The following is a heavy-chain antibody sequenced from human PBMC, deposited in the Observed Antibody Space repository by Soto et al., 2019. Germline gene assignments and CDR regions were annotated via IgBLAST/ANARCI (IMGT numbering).Heavy chain of an antibody. J-gene: IGHJ4*02. CDR1: GFTFSGYA. Sequence: QPGGSLRLSCAASGFTFSGYAMSWVRQSPGKGLEWVSAISGSGGSTYYADSVKGRFTISRDNSKNTLYLQMNSLRAEDTAVYYCARQSRSGLLGYLDYWGQGTLVTVS. D-gene: IGHD7-27*01. CDR3: ARQSRSGLLGYLDY. V-gene: IGHV3-23*01. CDR2: ISGSGGST.